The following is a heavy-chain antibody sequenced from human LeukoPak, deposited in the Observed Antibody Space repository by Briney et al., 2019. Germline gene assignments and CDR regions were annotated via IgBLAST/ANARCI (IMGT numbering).Heavy chain of an antibody. V-gene: IGHV1-2*02. CDR3: ALGHSDIWYSLGH. Sequence: ASVNVSCTTSGHTFTVYYIHWVRQASGQGLEWVAWINPNSGGTKYSQQFQGRVTLTRDTSISTAYMELSRLTSDDTAVYYCALGHSDIWYSLGHWGQGTLVTVSA. J-gene: IGHJ4*02. D-gene: IGHD1-26*01. CDR1: GHTFTVYY. CDR2: INPNSGGT.